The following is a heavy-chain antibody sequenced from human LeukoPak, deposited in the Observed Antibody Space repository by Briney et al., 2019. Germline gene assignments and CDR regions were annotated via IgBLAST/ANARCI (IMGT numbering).Heavy chain of an antibody. Sequence: SETLSLTCTVSGGSISSSSYYWGWIRQPPGKGLEWIGSIYYSGSTYYNPSLKSRVTISVDTSKNQFSLKLSSVTAADTAVYYCASILPAALSYYYYYMDVWGKGTTVTVSS. CDR1: GGSISSSSYY. V-gene: IGHV4-39*07. CDR3: ASILPAALSYYYYYMDV. J-gene: IGHJ6*03. CDR2: IYYSGST. D-gene: IGHD2-2*01.